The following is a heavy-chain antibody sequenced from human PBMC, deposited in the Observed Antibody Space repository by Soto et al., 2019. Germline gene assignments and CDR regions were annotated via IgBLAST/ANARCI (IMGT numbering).Heavy chain of an antibody. Sequence: GGSLRLSCAASGITFSSYAMSWVRQAPGKGLEWVSTISISGVTTYYADSVKGRFTMSRDNSKNTLYLQMNSLKAEDTAVYYCAKVQGTLAPFTHWGQGTLVTVSS. CDR3: AKVQGTLAPFTH. V-gene: IGHV3-23*01. CDR1: GITFSSYA. J-gene: IGHJ4*02. CDR2: ISISGVTT.